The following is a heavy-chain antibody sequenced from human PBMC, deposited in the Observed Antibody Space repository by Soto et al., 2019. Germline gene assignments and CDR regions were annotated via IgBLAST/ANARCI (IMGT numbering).Heavy chain of an antibody. CDR2: ISYDGSNK. D-gene: IGHD6-13*01. V-gene: IGHV3-30-3*01. J-gene: IGHJ4*02. Sequence: PGGSLKLSCAASGFTFSSYAMHWVRQAPGKGLEWVAVISYDGSNKYYADSVKGRFTISRDNSKNTLYLQMNSLRAEDTAVYYCARTPSSSWPGDYFDYWGQGTLVTVSS. CDR3: ARTPSSSWPGDYFDY. CDR1: GFTFSSYA.